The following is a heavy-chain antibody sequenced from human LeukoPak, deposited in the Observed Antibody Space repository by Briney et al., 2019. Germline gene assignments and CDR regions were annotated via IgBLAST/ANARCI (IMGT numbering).Heavy chain of an antibody. D-gene: IGHD5-12*01. Sequence: GGSLRLSCAASGFTVSSNYMSWVRQAPGKGLEWVSVIYSGGSTYYADSVKGRFTISRDNSKNTLYLQMNSLRAEDTAVYYCARDEKRMATIISRLWAFDIWGQGTMVTVSS. CDR2: IYSGGST. CDR1: GFTVSSNY. V-gene: IGHV3-66*01. J-gene: IGHJ3*02. CDR3: ARDEKRMATIISRLWAFDI.